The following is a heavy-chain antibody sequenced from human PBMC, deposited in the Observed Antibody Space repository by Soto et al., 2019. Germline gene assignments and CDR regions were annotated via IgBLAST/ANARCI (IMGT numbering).Heavy chain of an antibody. CDR1: GYPFTGDY. D-gene: IGHD2-21*02. J-gene: IGHJ4*02. V-gene: IGHV1-46*01. CDR2: INPSGGST. CDR3: ASSWVTAHQFDY. Sequence: GSLKVSFKASGYPFTGDYMRLVRQAPGQGLEWMGIINPSGGSTSYAQKFQGRVTMTRDTSTSTVYMELSSLRSEDTAVYYCASSWVTAHQFDYWAQGTLVTGSS.